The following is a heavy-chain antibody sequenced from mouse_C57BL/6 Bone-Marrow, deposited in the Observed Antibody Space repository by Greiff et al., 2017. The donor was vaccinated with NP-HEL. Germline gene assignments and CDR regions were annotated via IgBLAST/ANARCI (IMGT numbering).Heavy chain of an antibody. V-gene: IGHV1-80*01. D-gene: IGHD2-2*01. Sequence: QVQLKQSGAELVKPGASVKISCKASGYAFSSYWMNWVKQRPGKGLEWIGQIYPGDGDTNYNGKFKGKATLTADKSSSTAYMQLSSLTSEDSAVDFCAREEAWGYESRMDYWGQGTSVTVSS. J-gene: IGHJ4*01. CDR2: IYPGDGDT. CDR3: AREEAWGYESRMDY. CDR1: GYAFSSYW.